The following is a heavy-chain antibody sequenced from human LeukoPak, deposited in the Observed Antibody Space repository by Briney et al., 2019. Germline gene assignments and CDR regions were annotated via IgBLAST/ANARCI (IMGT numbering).Heavy chain of an antibody. J-gene: IGHJ6*03. CDR2: ISAYNGNT. CDR1: GYTFTSYG. CDR3: ARPNVGDYGDYYYYYYMDV. D-gene: IGHD4-17*01. V-gene: IGHV1-18*01. Sequence: ASVKVSCKASGYTFTSYGISWVRQAPGQGVEWMGWISAYNGNTNYAQKLQGRVTMTTDTSTSTAYMELRSLRSDDTAVYYCARPNVGDYGDYYYYYYMDVWGKGTTVTISS.